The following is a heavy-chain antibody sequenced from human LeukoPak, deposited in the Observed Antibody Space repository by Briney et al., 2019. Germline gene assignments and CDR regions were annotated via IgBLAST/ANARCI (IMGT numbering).Heavy chain of an antibody. D-gene: IGHD6-19*01. CDR1: GGTFSSYA. CDR3: AREGYSSGWYLDSGYFDY. V-gene: IGHV1-69*04. Sequence: ASVKVSCKASGGTFSSYAISWVRQAPGQGLEWMGRIIPILGIANYAQKFQGRVTITADKSTSTAYMELSSLRSEDTAVYYCAREGYSSGWYLDSGYFDYWGQGTLVTVSS. J-gene: IGHJ4*02. CDR2: IIPILGIA.